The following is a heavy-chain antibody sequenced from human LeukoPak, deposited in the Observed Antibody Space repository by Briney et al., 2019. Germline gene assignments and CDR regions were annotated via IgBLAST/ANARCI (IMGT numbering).Heavy chain of an antibody. D-gene: IGHD3-3*01. CDR2: IYTSGST. V-gene: IGHV4-4*07. CDR3: ARDIQGFWSGYAKTFPIYDAFDI. CDR1: GGSISSYY. Sequence: PSETLSLTCTVSGGSISSYYWSWIRQPAGKGLEWIGRIYTSGSTNYNPSLKSRVTMSVDTSKNQFSLKLSSVTAADTAVYYCARDIQGFWSGYAKTFPIYDAFDIWGQGTMVTVSS. J-gene: IGHJ3*02.